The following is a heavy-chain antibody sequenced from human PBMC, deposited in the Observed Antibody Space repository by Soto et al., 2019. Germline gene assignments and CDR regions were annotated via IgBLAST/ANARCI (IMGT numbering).Heavy chain of an antibody. CDR2: ISRTGST. Sequence: KPSETLSLTCTVSGGSIDSSNWWTWARQPPGKGLEWIGEISRTGSTNYNPSLRGRVTMSVDRSNNQFFLKVSSVIAADTAVYYCSNWPTMDPSGQGILVTVSS. V-gene: IGHV4-4*02. J-gene: IGHJ5*02. CDR3: SNWPTMDP. CDR1: GGSIDSSNW. D-gene: IGHD3-10*01.